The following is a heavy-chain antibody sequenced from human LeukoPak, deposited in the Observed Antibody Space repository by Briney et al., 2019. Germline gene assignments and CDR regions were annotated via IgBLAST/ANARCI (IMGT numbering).Heavy chain of an antibody. Sequence: GGSLRLSCAASGFTVSSNYMSWVRQAPGKGLEWVAFIRYDGSNKYYADSVKGRFTISRDNSKNTLYLQMNSLRAEDTAVYYCANEGPDYYDSSGFDPWGQGTLVTVSS. D-gene: IGHD3-22*01. CDR1: GFTVSSNY. CDR3: ANEGPDYYDSSGFDP. V-gene: IGHV3-30*02. CDR2: IRYDGSNK. J-gene: IGHJ5*02.